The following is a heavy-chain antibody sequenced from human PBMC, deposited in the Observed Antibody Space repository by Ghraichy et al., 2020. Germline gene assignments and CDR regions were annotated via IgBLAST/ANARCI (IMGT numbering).Heavy chain of an antibody. Sequence: GGSLRLSCAASGFTFSSYAMSWVRQAPGKGLEWVSAISGSGGSTYYADSVKGRFTISRDNSKNTLYLQMNSLRAEDTAVYYCAKCYYYDSSGYDAFDIWGQGTMVTVSS. D-gene: IGHD3-22*01. J-gene: IGHJ3*02. CDR1: GFTFSSYA. V-gene: IGHV3-23*01. CDR2: ISGSGGST. CDR3: AKCYYYDSSGYDAFDI.